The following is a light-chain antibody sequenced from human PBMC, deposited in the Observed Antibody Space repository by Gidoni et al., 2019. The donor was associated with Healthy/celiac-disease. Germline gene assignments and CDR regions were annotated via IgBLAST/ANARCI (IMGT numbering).Light chain of an antibody. V-gene: IGLV1-44*01. J-gene: IGLJ2*01. CDR3: AAWDDSLNGPV. CDR1: SSNSGSNT. CDR2: SNN. Sequence: QSVLTQPPSSSVTPGQGVTISCSGSSSNSGSNTVNWYQQLPGTAPKLLIYSNNQRPSGVPDRFSGSKSGTSASLAISGLQSEDEADYYCAAWDDSLNGPVFGGGTKLTVL.